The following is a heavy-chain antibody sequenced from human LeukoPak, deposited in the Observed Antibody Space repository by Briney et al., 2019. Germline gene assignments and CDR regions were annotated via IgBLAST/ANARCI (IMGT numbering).Heavy chain of an antibody. V-gene: IGHV3-30*03. J-gene: IGHJ5*02. CDR2: ISYDGSNK. D-gene: IGHD2-15*01. CDR1: GFTFSSYG. Sequence: PGGSLRLSCAASGFTFSSYGMHWVRQAPGKGLEWVAVISYDGSNKYYADSVKGRFTISRDNSKNTLYLQMNSLRAEDTAVYYCARDHRVSLVVAAYNLHRPNWFDPWGQGTLVTVSS. CDR3: ARDHRVSLVVAAYNLHRPNWFDP.